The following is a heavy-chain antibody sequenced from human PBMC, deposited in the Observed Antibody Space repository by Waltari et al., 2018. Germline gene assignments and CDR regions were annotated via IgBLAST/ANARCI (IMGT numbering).Heavy chain of an antibody. CDR3: ARTAYDHLTGYPTLDH. D-gene: IGHD3-9*01. CDR2: IYYSGST. Sequence: QVQLQESGPGLVKPSETLSLTCSVSGAYFESSRHYWGWVRQPSGKGLEWIGSIYYSGSTYYNPSLKSRVNMSVDTANYQFSLKVTSVTAADTAIYYCARTAYDHLTGYPTLDHWGQGILVTVSS. CDR1: GAYFESSRHY. J-gene: IGHJ4*02. V-gene: IGHV4-39*07.